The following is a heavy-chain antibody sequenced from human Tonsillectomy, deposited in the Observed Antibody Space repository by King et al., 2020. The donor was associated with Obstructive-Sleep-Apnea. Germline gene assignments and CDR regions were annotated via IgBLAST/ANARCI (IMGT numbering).Heavy chain of an antibody. CDR3: ARHRGVEDYGGYGDYFDY. D-gene: IGHD5-12*01. V-gene: IGHV4-59*08. Sequence: VQLQESGPGLVKPSETLSLTCTVSGGSISNYYWSWIRQPPGKGLEWIGYMYYSGNTNFNPSLKSRVTISADTSKIQFSLRRTSVTAADTAVYYCARHRGVEDYGGYGDYFDYWGQGTLVTVSS. J-gene: IGHJ4*02. CDR1: GGSISNYY. CDR2: MYYSGNT.